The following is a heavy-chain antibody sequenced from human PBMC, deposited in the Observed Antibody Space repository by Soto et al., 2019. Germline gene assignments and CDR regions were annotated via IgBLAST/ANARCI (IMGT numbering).Heavy chain of an antibody. V-gene: IGHV3-73*01. CDR2: IRSKASSYAT. CDR1: GFTFSGSA. CDR3: TSPIVAGVY. D-gene: IGHD5-12*01. J-gene: IGHJ4*02. Sequence: PGGSLRLSCAASGFTFSGSAMHLVRQASGKGLEWVGRIRSKASSYATAYAASVKGRFTISRDDSKNTAYLQMNSLKTEDTAVYYCTSPIVAGVYWGQGTLVPVSS.